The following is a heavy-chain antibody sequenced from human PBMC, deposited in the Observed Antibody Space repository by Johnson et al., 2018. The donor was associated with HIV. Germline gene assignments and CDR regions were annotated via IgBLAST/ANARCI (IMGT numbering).Heavy chain of an antibody. CDR3: AKDMNYGSGPVDI. D-gene: IGHD3-10*01. V-gene: IGHV3-66*01. CDR1: GFIVSNNY. CDR2: LHRDGTT. Sequence: MLLVESGGGLVQPGGSLRLSCAASGFIVSNNYMNWVRQTPGKGLEWVSILHRDGTTYYADSVKGRFTISRDNSKNTLYLQMKRLRVEDTAVYYCAKDMNYGSGPVDIWGQGTMVTVSS. J-gene: IGHJ3*02.